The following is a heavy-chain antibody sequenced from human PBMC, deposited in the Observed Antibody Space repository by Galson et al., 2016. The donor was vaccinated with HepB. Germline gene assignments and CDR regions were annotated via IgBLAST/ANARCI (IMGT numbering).Heavy chain of an antibody. CDR2: IWYDGNNK. CDR3: ARDPTPRQYGSANYYYYMDV. V-gene: IGHV3-33*01. D-gene: IGHD3-10*01. Sequence: SLRLSCAASGFTFSSYGMHWVRQAPGKGLEWVALIWYDGNNKYYAGSVKGRFTIFRDNSKNTLYLQMNSLSAEDTAVYYCARDPTPRQYGSANYYYYMDVGGKGTTVTVSS. J-gene: IGHJ6*03. CDR1: GFTFSSYG.